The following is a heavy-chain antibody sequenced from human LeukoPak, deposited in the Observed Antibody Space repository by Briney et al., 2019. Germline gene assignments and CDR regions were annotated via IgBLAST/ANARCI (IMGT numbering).Heavy chain of an antibody. V-gene: IGHV3-9*01. CDR3: AKCGAYCGGDCSYYYYYMDV. CDR2: ISWNSGSI. J-gene: IGHJ6*03. Sequence: GGSLRLSCAASGFTFDDYAMHWVRQAPGKGLEWVSGISWNSGSIGYADSVKGRFTISRDNAKNSLYLQMNSLRAEDTAVYYCAKCGAYCGGDCSYYYYYMDVWGKGTTVTISS. CDR1: GFTFDDYA. D-gene: IGHD2-21*02.